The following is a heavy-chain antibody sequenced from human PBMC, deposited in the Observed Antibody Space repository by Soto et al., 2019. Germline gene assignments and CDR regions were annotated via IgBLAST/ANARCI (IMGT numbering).Heavy chain of an antibody. CDR3: ARGRGYSGDDHYYYFDMDV. D-gene: IGHD5-12*01. V-gene: IGHV1-69*13. CDR2: SIPIFGTA. J-gene: IGHJ6*02. CDR1: GGTFKNYP. Sequence: SVEVSCKASGGTFKNYPITWVLQAPGQGLEWMGGSIPIFGTANYAQKFQGRVTISVDESTSTAYMELSSLRSEDTAVYYCARGRGYSGDDHYYYFDMDVWGQGTTVTVSS.